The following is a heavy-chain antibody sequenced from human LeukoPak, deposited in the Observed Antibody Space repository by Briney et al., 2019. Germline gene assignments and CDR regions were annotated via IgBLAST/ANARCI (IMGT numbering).Heavy chain of an antibody. CDR2: INPGGGNT. CDR3: ARIRDGYNDAYDI. CDR1: GYTFTNYY. Sequence: ASVKVSCKASGYTFTNYYIQWVRQAPGQGLEWMGLINPGGGNTNYAQNFQGRVTMTRDTSTSTIYMELSSLRSEDTAIYYCARIRDGYNDAYDIWGQGTVVTVP. D-gene: IGHD5-24*01. J-gene: IGHJ3*02. V-gene: IGHV1-46*01.